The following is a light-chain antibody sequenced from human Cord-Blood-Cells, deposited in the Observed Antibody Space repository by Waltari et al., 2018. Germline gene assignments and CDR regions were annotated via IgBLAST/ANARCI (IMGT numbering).Light chain of an antibody. CDR1: QSISSY. Sequence: GDRVTITCRASQSISSYLNWYQQKPGKAPKLLIYAASSLQSGVPSRFSGSGSGTDFTLTISSLQPEDFATYYCQQSYSTPPMYTFGQGTKLEIK. V-gene: IGKV1-39*01. CDR2: AAS. CDR3: QQSYSTPPMYT. J-gene: IGKJ2*01.